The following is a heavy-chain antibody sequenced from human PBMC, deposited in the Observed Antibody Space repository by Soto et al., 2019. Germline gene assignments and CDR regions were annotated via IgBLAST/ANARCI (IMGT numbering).Heavy chain of an antibody. CDR2: IYSSGET. J-gene: IGHJ4*02. Sequence: ETLCITCTFSIDSISVLYWTWIRQPAGKGLEWIGRIYSSGETNYNPSLTGRVIMSLDTSKNQFSLNLTSVTAADTAVYYCARASQCKSYFDCFAWLDYWGQGTMVTVSS. CDR3: ARASQCKSYFDCFAWLDY. CDR1: IDSISVLY. D-gene: IGHD3-9*01. V-gene: IGHV4-4*07.